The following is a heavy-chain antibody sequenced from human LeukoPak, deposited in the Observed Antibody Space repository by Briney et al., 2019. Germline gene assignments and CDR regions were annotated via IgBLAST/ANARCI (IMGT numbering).Heavy chain of an antibody. Sequence: PGXSLRXSCAASGFTFSSYGMHWVRQAPGKGLEWVAFIRYDGSNKCYADSVKGRFTISRDNSKNTLYLQMNSLRAEDTAVYCCXKSYLSGSPXDYWGQGTLVTVSS. J-gene: IGHJ4*02. CDR1: GFTFSSYG. D-gene: IGHD6-13*01. CDR2: IRYDGSNK. V-gene: IGHV3-30*02. CDR3: XKSYLSGSPXDY.